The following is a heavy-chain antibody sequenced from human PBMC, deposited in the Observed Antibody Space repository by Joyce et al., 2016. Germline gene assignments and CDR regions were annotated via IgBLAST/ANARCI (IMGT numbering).Heavy chain of an antibody. J-gene: IGHJ4*02. CDR3: ARAGYYHTSGYYYPNFDY. D-gene: IGHD3-22*01. CDR1: GDSVSSNSAA. CDR2: TYYRSKWYN. V-gene: IGHV6-1*01. Sequence: QVQLQQSGPGLVKPSQPLSLTCAISGDSVSSNSAAWNWIRQSPSRGLEWLGRTYYRSKWYNDYAVSVKSRININPDTPKNQFSLQLNSVTPEDAAVYYCARAGYYHTSGYYYPNFDYWGPGTLVTVSS.